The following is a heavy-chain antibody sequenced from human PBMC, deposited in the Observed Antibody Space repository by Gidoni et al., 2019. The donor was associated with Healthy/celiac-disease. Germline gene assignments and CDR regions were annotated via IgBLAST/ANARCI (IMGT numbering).Heavy chain of an antibody. CDR3: AKDKGIAVAGPFDP. CDR2: ISWNSGSI. J-gene: IGHJ5*02. D-gene: IGHD6-19*01. V-gene: IGHV3-9*01. CDR1: GFTFDDYA. Sequence: EVQLVESGGGLVQPGRSLRLSCAASGFTFDDYAMHWVRQAPGKGLEWVSGISWNSGSIGYADSVKGRFTISRDNAKNSLYLQMNSLRAEDTALYYCAKDKGIAVAGPFDPWGQGTLVTVSS.